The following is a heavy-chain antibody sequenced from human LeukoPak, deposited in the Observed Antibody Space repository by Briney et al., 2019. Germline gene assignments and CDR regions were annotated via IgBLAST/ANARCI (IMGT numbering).Heavy chain of an antibody. V-gene: IGHV1-46*01. CDR3: ARPSSYYYDSSGTSFDY. CDR1: GYTFTSYY. Sequence: GASVKVSCKASGYTFTSYYMHWVRQAPGQGLEWMGIINPSGGSTSYAQKFQGRVTMTRDTSTSTVYMELSSLRSKDTAVYYCARPSSYYYDSSGTSFDYWGQGTLVTVSS. CDR2: INPSGGST. D-gene: IGHD3-22*01. J-gene: IGHJ4*02.